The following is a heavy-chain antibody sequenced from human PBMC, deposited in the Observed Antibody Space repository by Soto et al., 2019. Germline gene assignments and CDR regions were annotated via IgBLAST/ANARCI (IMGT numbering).Heavy chain of an antibody. CDR2: ISYGGGTT. Sequence: GGFLRLSCAASEFTFSNYGRSWVRQAPGKGLEWVSAISYGGGTTYYADSVKGRFTISRDNSKNTLYLQMNSLRAEDTAVYYCAKRIGSGWYDIWGQGTMVTVSS. D-gene: IGHD6-19*01. V-gene: IGHV3-23*01. J-gene: IGHJ3*02. CDR3: AKRIGSGWYDI. CDR1: EFTFSNYG.